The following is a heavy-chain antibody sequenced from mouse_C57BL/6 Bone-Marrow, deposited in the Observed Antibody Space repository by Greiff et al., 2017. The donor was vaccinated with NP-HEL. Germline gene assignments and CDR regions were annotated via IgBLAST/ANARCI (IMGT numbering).Heavy chain of an antibody. CDR3: ARTAQASYAMDY. CDR2: IHPNSGST. V-gene: IGHV1-64*01. CDR1: GYTFTSYW. J-gene: IGHJ4*01. Sequence: QVQLQQPGAELVKPGASVKLSCKASGYTFTSYWMHWVKQRPVQGLEWIGMIHPNSGSTNYNEKFKSKATLTVDKSSSTAYMQLSSLTSEDSAVYYCARTAQASYAMDYWGQGTSVTVSS. D-gene: IGHD3-2*02.